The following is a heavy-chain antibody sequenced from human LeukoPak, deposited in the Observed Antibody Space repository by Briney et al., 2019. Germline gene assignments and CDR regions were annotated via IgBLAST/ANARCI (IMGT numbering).Heavy chain of an antibody. Sequence: ASVKVSCKASGGTFSSYAISWVRQAPGQGLEWMGRIIPIFGTANYAQKFQGRVTITTDESTSTAYMELSSLRSEDTAVYYCARDVEYCGGDCYPEAFDYWGQGTLVTVSS. J-gene: IGHJ4*02. CDR1: GGTFSSYA. CDR2: IIPIFGTA. CDR3: ARDVEYCGGDCYPEAFDY. D-gene: IGHD2-21*02. V-gene: IGHV1-69*05.